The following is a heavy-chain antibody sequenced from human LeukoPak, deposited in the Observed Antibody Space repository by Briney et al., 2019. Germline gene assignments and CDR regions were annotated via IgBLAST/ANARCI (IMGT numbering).Heavy chain of an antibody. J-gene: IGHJ4*02. CDR1: GGSFSGYY. V-gene: IGHV4-34*01. D-gene: IGHD1-26*01. CDR3: ARGREGAFDY. Sequence: SETLSLTRAVYGGSFSGYYWSWIRQPPGKGLEWIGEINHSGSTNYNPSLKSRVTISVDTSKNQFSLKLSSVTAAGTAVYYCARGREGAFDYWGQGTLVTVSS. CDR2: INHSGST.